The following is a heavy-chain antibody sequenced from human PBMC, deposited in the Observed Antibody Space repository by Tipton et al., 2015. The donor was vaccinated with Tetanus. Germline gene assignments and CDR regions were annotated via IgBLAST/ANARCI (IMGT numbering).Heavy chain of an antibody. Sequence: QSGPEVKKPGASVKVSCKASGYTFTSYYMHWVRQTPGQGLEWMGIINPSGGSTSYAQKLQGRFTMTRDTSTSTVYMELSSLRTEGTAVCYCAGVGYCSGDSCPGYWSQGTLVTVSS. V-gene: IGHV1-46*01. CDR3: AGVGYCSGDSCPGY. CDR2: INPSGGST. J-gene: IGHJ4*02. D-gene: IGHD2-15*01. CDR1: GYTFTSYY.